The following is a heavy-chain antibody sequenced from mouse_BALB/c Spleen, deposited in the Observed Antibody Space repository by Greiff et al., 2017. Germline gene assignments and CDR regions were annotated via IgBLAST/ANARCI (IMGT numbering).Heavy chain of an antibody. CDR2: ISTYYGDA. J-gene: IGHJ2*01. V-gene: IGHV1S137*01. CDR3: ARGGKLGRYFDY. D-gene: IGHD4-1*01. Sequence: QVQLQQSGAELVRPGVSVKISCKGSGYTFTDYAMHWVKQSHAKSLEWIGVISTYYGDASYNQKFKGKATMTVDKSSSTAYMELARLTSEDSAIYYCARGGKLGRYFDYWGQGTTLTVSS. CDR1: GYTFTDYA.